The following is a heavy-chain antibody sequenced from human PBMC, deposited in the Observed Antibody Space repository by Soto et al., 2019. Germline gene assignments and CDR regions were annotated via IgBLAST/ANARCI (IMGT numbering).Heavy chain of an antibody. CDR2: ISAYNGKT. D-gene: IGHD6-13*01. CDR1: GYTFTSYG. V-gene: IGHV1-18*01. J-gene: IGHJ4*02. CDR3: ARVSPSSRAAEP. Sequence: QVQLVQSGAEVKKPGASVRVSCKASGYTFTSYGISWVRQAPGQGLEWMGWISAYNGKTNYAQSLQGRVTMNTDTSTTTAYMELRSLKSDDTDVYYCARVSPSSRAAEPWGQGTLITVS.